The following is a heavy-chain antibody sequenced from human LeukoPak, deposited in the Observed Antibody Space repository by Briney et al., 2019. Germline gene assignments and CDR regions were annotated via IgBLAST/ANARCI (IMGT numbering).Heavy chain of an antibody. Sequence: GGSLRLSCAASGFTVSSNYMSWVRQAPGKGLEWVSVIYSGGSTYYADSVKGRFTISRDNSKNTLYLQMNSLRAEDTAVYYCARECSYGYGLDYWGQGTLVTVSS. J-gene: IGHJ4*02. V-gene: IGHV3-53*01. CDR3: ARECSYGYGLDY. D-gene: IGHD5-18*01. CDR1: GFTVSSNY. CDR2: IYSGGST.